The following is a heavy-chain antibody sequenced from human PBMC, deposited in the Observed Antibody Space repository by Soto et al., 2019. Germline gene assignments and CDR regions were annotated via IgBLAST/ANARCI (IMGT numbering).Heavy chain of an antibody. CDR1: GGSISSSNW. Sequence: SDTLSLTCAVSGGSISSSNWGSCVRQPPGKGLEWIGEIYHSGSTNYNPSLKSRVTISVDKSKNQFSLKLSSVTAADTAVYYCARDWPLVGMDVGGQGTTVTVSS. D-gene: IGHD1-26*01. J-gene: IGHJ6*02. V-gene: IGHV4-4*02. CDR3: ARDWPLVGMDV. CDR2: IYHSGST.